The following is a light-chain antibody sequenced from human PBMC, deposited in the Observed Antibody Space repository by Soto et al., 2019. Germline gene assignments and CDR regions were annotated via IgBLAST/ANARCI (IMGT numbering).Light chain of an antibody. V-gene: IGKV3-15*01. CDR3: QQYNNWPPMYT. J-gene: IGKJ2*01. CDR1: QSVSSL. CDR2: GAS. Sequence: EIVMTQSPATLSVSPGERATLSCRASQSVSSLLAWYQQKPGQAPRLLIYGASTRATGIPARFSGSGSGTEFTLTISSLQSEDFAVYYCQQYNNWPPMYTFGQGTKLEIK.